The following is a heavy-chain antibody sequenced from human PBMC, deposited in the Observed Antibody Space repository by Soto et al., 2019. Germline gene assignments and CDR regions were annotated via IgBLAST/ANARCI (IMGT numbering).Heavy chain of an antibody. CDR1: GASINSAGYY. CDR3: ARVRVSTTIHYYYCDMDV. Sequence: SETLSLTCTVTGASINSAGYYWGWIRQPPGRGLEWIGTIFHSGNTYYGPSLKSRVTIYVDTSKNQFSLKLGSVTAADTAVYFCARVRVSTTIHYYYCDMDVWGQGTTVTVSS. CDR2: IFHSGNT. J-gene: IGHJ6*02. V-gene: IGHV4-39*01. D-gene: IGHD1-1*01.